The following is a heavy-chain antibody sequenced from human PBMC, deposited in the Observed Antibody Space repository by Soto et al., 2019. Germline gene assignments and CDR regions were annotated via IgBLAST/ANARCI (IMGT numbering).Heavy chain of an antibody. J-gene: IGHJ5*01. V-gene: IGHV3-33*01. CDR1: GFSYGGYG. CDR2: IWHDGGRQ. D-gene: IGHD3-22*01. CDR3: ARDLTSGYTDS. Sequence: QVHLVESGGGVVQPGGSLRLSCVASGFSYGGYGMHWVRQAPGKGLEWVAVIWHDGGRQYYADSVKGRFTVSRDNAKKTLYLQMNSLRAEDTAVYYCARDLTSGYTDSWGQGTLVIVSS.